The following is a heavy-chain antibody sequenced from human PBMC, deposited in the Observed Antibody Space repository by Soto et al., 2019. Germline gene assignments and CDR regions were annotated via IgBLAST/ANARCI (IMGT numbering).Heavy chain of an antibody. J-gene: IGHJ3*01. V-gene: IGHV3-23*01. Sequence: LRLSCAASGFTFSVYAMSWVRQAPGKGLEWVSTVSGSGSSAYYADSVRGRFTASRDNSKNTLDLQMNSLRAEDTALYYCAAAGAGTFDLWGQGTMVTVS. D-gene: IGHD6-13*01. CDR1: GFTFSVYA. CDR2: VSGSGSSA. CDR3: AAAGAGTFDL.